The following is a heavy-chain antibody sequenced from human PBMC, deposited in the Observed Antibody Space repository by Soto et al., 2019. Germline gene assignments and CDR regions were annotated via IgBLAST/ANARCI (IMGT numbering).Heavy chain of an antibody. D-gene: IGHD3-3*01. Sequence: SVKVSCKTSAGTFSSYAISWVLHAPGEELEWMGGIIPIFGTASYAQKFQGRDTITADESTSTAYMELSSLRSEDTAVYYCARGGRITIFGVVIIPEVYGMDVWGQGTTVTVSS. J-gene: IGHJ6*02. CDR1: AGTFSSYA. CDR3: ARGGRITIFGVVIIPEVYGMDV. V-gene: IGHV1-69*13. CDR2: IIPIFGTA.